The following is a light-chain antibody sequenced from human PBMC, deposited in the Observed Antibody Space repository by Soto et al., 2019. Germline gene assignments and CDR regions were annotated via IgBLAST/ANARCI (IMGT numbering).Light chain of an antibody. J-gene: IGLJ3*02. CDR3: GAWDNSLKGWV. V-gene: IGLV1-44*01. CDR2: RNN. CDR1: RSNIGRNF. Sequence: QSVLTQSPSASGTPGQRVTISCSGSRSNIGRNFAYWYQHVPGTAPRLLIQRNNERPSGVPARFSGSKSGTSASLAIGGLQPDDEAHYYCGAWDNSLKGWVFGGGTKLTVL.